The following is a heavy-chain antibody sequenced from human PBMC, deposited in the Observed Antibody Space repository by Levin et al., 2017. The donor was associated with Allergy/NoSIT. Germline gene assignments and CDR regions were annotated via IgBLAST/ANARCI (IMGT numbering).Heavy chain of an antibody. Sequence: GGSLRLSCEASGFSFSDHDMDWVRQAPGKGLEWVGHIRKKVHSYTTEYAASVKGRFTVSRDDSKNLLYLQMSSLRTEDTAVYYCARVSTSDIYYFESWGQGTLVTVSS. V-gene: IGHV3-72*01. CDR1: GFSFSDHD. D-gene: IGHD5/OR15-5a*01. J-gene: IGHJ4*02. CDR2: IRKKVHSYTT. CDR3: ARVSTSDIYYFES.